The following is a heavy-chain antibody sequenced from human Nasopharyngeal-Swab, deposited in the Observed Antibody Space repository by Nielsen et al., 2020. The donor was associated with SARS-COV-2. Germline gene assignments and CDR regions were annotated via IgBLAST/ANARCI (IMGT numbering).Heavy chain of an antibody. D-gene: IGHD3-16*01. CDR3: ARGGWGNWFDP. V-gene: IGHV4-59*01. J-gene: IGHJ5*02. CDR2: IYYSGST. Sequence: SETLSLTCTVSGGSISSYYWSWIRQPPGKGLEWIGYIYYSGSTNYNPSLKSRVTISVDTPKNQFSLKLSSVTAADTAVYYCARGGWGNWFDPWGQGTLVTVSS. CDR1: GGSISSYY.